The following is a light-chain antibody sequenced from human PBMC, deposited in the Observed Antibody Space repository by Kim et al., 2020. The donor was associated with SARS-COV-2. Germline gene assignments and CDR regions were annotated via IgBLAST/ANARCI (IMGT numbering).Light chain of an antibody. Sequence: PQGERVLLSCRASHGVSCSYLAWYQQQPGQPPRLLIYGGSSGATGTPDRFSGSGSGTDFTLAISRLEPEDFAVYSCQQYANSPVTFGQGTRLEIK. CDR1: HGVSCSY. CDR3: QQYANSPVT. J-gene: IGKJ5*01. V-gene: IGKV3-20*01. CDR2: GGS.